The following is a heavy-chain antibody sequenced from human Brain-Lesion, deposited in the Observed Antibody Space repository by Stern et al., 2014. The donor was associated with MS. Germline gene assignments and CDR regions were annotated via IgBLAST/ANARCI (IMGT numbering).Heavy chain of an antibody. Sequence: QVQLLQPGAEVKKPGASVKVSCKTSGYIFTGYYIHWVRQAHGQGLEWMAWINPNTGGTKYAQKFQGRVTMSRDTSISTAYVELSSLTSDDTAVYYCARDQRGITIFGVVTDYYYLGMDVWGQGTTVTVSS. D-gene: IGHD3-3*01. V-gene: IGHV1-2*02. CDR1: GYIFTGYY. CDR3: ARDQRGITIFGVVTDYYYLGMDV. CDR2: INPNTGGT. J-gene: IGHJ6*02.